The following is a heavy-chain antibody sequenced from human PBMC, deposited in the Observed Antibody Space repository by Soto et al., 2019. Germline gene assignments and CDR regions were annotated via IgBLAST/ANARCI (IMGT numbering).Heavy chain of an antibody. CDR3: ARSNWYSEY. V-gene: IGHV4-61*08. CDR1: GGSISSGGYY. J-gene: IGHJ4*02. Sequence: LSLTCTVSGGSISSGGYYWSWIRQHPGKGLEWIGYIYYNGNTNYNPSLKSRVTMSVDTSKNQFSLKLSSVTAADTAVYYCARSNWYSEYWGQGTLVTVSS. D-gene: IGHD7-27*01. CDR2: IYYNGNT.